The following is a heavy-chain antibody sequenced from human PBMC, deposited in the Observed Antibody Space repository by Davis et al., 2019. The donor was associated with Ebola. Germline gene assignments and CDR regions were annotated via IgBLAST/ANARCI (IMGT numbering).Heavy chain of an antibody. J-gene: IGHJ4*02. Sequence: GESLKISCTASGLNLNLFYMHSVRQRPGQGLVWLARIDEHGTGTYYADSVKGRFTISRDNAKNTVYLQMDSLRAEDTAVYYCVNVDYDEAHLGQGTLVTVSS. CDR3: VNVDYDEAH. V-gene: IGHV3-74*01. CDR1: GLNLNLFY. CDR2: IDEHGTGT. D-gene: IGHD3-22*01.